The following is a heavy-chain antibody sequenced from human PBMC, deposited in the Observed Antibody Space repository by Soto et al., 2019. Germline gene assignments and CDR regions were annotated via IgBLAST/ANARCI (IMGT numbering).Heavy chain of an antibody. Sequence: ASVKVSCKASGYIFTNYAIHWVRQAPGQRLEWVGWINVGTGNTKYSQNFQGRVTITRDTSATTAYMELSSLRSEDTAVYYCARGAGYCSGDCWNDYYYAMDVWGQGTTVTVSS. CDR3: ARGAGYCSGDCWNDYYYAMDV. CDR2: INVGTGNT. CDR1: GYIFTNYA. V-gene: IGHV1-3*01. J-gene: IGHJ6*02. D-gene: IGHD2-21*02.